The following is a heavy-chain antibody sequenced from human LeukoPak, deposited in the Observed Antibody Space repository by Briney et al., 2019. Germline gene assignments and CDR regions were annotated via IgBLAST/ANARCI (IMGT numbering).Heavy chain of an antibody. CDR2: IIPILGIA. D-gene: IGHD2-2*01. J-gene: IGHJ6*02. CDR1: GGTFSSYT. Sequence: ASVKVSCKASGGTFSSYTISWVRQAPGQGLEWMGRIIPILGIANYAQKFQGRATITADKPTSTAYMELSSLRSEDTAVYYCARDGQQYPYYYYYGMDVWGQGTTVTVSS. CDR3: ARDGQQYPYYYYYGMDV. V-gene: IGHV1-69*04.